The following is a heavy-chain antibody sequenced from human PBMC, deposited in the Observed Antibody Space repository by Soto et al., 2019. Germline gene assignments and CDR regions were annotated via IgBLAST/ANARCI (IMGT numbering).Heavy chain of an antibody. D-gene: IGHD3-22*01. CDR2: IYYSGST. J-gene: IGHJ5*02. CDR3: ARATASYYYDSSGYNWFDP. V-gene: IGHV4-31*03. CDR1: GGSISSGGYY. Sequence: SETLSLTCSVSGGSISSGGYYWSWIRQHPGKGLEWIGYIYYSGSTYYNQSLKSRVTISVDTSKNQFSLKLSSVTAADTAVYYCARATASYYYDSSGYNWFDPWGQGTLVTVS.